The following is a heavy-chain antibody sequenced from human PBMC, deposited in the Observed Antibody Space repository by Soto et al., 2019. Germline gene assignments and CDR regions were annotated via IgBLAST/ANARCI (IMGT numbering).Heavy chain of an antibody. CDR1: GYTLTELS. V-gene: IGHV1-24*01. CDR3: ATDLCSGGSCWTEIFDY. CDR2: FDPEDGET. J-gene: IGHJ4*02. Sequence: ASVKVSCKVSGYTLTELSMHWVRQAPGKGLEWMGGFDPEDGETIYARKFKGRVTITEDTSTDTAYMELSSLRSEDTAVYYCATDLCSGGSCWTEIFDYWGQGTLVTVSS. D-gene: IGHD2-15*01.